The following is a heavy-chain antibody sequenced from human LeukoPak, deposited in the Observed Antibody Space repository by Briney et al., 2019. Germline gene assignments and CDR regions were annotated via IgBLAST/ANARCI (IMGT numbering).Heavy chain of an antibody. CDR3: ATPGDPMDY. CDR2: ADPEDSKKT. J-gene: IGHJ4*02. V-gene: IGHV1-69-2*01. Sequence: GASVKVSCKASGFTFTDYYMHWVQQAPGKGLEWMGRADPEDSKKTIYAEKFQGRVTMTTDTSTDTAYMELSSLRSEDTAMYYCATPGDPMDYWGQGTLVTVSS. CDR1: GFTFTDYY. D-gene: IGHD7-27*01.